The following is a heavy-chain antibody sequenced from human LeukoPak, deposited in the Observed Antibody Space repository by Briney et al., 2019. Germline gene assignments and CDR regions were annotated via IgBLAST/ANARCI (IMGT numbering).Heavy chain of an antibody. V-gene: IGHV2-5*02. CDR1: GFSLSTSGVG. J-gene: IGHJ4*02. CDR2: NYWDDDK. Sequence: SGPTLVNPTQTLTLTRTFSGFSLSTSGVGVGWIRQPPGRALEWLALNYWDDDKRYSHPLKSRLTITKDPSKNQVVLTLTNMDPVDTATYYCAHSPIAVAGLSFDYWGQGTLVTVSS. D-gene: IGHD6-19*01. CDR3: AHSPIAVAGLSFDY.